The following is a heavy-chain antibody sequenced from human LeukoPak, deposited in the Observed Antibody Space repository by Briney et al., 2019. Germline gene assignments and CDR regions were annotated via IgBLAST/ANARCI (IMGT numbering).Heavy chain of an antibody. CDR2: IYYSGST. Sequence: SETLSLTCTVSGGSISSSNYYWGWIRQPPGKGLEWIGSIYYSGSTYYNPSLKSRVTISVDTSKNQFSLKLSSVTAADTAVYYCAREGYRSSWYPPFDYWGQGTLVTVSS. D-gene: IGHD6-13*01. J-gene: IGHJ4*02. CDR3: AREGYRSSWYPPFDY. CDR1: GGSISSSNYY. V-gene: IGHV4-39*02.